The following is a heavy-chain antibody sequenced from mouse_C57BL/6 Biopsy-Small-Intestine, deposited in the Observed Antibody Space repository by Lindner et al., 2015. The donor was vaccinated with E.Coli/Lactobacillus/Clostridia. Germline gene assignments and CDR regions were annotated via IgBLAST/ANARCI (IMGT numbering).Heavy chain of an antibody. CDR1: GFSFNTYA. CDR2: IRSKSNNYAT. CDR3: VRRGCDGYPFDY. D-gene: IGHD2-3*01. V-gene: IGHV10-1*01. Sequence: SGGGLVQPKGSLKLSCAASGFSFNTYAMNWVRQAPGKGLEWVARIRSKSNNYATYYADSVKDRFTISRDDSESMLYLQMNNLKTEDTAMYYCVRRGCDGYPFDYWGQGTTLTVSS. J-gene: IGHJ2*01.